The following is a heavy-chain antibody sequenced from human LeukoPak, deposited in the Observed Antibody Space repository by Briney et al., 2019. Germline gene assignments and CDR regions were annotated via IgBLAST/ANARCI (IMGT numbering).Heavy chain of an antibody. D-gene: IGHD4-17*01. J-gene: IGHJ4*02. Sequence: ASVKGSCKASGYTFTSYDINWVRQATGQGLEWMGWMNPNRGNTGYAQKFQGRVTMTRNTSISTAYMELSSLRSEDTAVYYCARGTTTVTINYWGQGTLVTVSS. CDR2: MNPNRGNT. V-gene: IGHV1-8*01. CDR1: GYTFTSYD. CDR3: ARGTTTVTINY.